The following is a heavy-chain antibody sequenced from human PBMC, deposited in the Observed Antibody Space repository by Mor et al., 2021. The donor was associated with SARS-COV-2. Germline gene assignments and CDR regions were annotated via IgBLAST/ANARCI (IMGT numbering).Heavy chain of an antibody. Sequence: GLEWVANIKQDGSEKYYVDSVKGRFTISRDNAKNSLYLQMNSLRAEDTAVYYCARSIVVVTDITGHFDYWGQGTLVTV. D-gene: IGHD2-21*02. CDR3: ARSIVVVTDITGHFDY. V-gene: IGHV3-7*03. CDR2: IKQDGSEK. J-gene: IGHJ4*02.